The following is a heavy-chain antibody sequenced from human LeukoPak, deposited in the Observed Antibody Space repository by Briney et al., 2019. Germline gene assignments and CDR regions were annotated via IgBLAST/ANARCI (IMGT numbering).Heavy chain of an antibody. CDR1: GYTFTSYD. Sequence: GASVKVSCKASGYTFTSYDINWVRQATGQGLEWMGWMNPNSGNTDYAQKFQGRVTITRNTSISTAYMELSSLRSEDTAVYYCARAGSITIFGVVIMAAFDIWGQGTMVTVSS. CDR3: ARAGSITIFGVVIMAAFDI. J-gene: IGHJ3*02. D-gene: IGHD3-3*01. V-gene: IGHV1-8*03. CDR2: MNPNSGNT.